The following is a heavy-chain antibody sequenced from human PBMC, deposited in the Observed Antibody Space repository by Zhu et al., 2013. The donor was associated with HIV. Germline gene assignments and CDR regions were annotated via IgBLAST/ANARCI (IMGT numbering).Heavy chain of an antibody. V-gene: IGHV4-34*01. CDR3: ARGPEGRPYY. CDR1: GGSFTDYY. J-gene: IGHJ4*02. D-gene: IGHD6-6*01. CDR2: INHSRTT. Sequence: QVQLQQWGAGLLKPSETLSLTCAVSGGSFTDYYSSWVRQPPGQGLESIGEINHSRTTNYNPSLKSRVTISLDTSKNQFSLRLSSVTAADTAVYYCARGPEGRPYYWGQGTLVTVSS.